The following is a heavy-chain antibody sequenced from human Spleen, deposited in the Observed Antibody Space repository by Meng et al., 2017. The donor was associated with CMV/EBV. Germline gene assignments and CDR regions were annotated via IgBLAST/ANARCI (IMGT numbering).Heavy chain of an antibody. CDR3: ARDGVATISKSDY. J-gene: IGHJ4*02. CDR2: ISSSGSSI. V-gene: IGHV3-21*01. D-gene: IGHD5-12*01. Sequence: ASGFPFSRPSLNWVRQAPGKGLEWVSCISSSGSSIYYADSVKGRFTISRDNAKDSLYLQMNSLRAEDTAVYYCARDGVATISKSDYWGQGTLVTVSS. CDR1: GFPFSRPS.